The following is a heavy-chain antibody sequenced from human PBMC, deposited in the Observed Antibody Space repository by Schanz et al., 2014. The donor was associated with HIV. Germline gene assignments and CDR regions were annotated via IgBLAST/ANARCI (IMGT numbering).Heavy chain of an antibody. V-gene: IGHV3-33*01. J-gene: IGHJ6*02. CDR1: GFTFSSYG. CDR3: ASTEFPYSSSSDYYYGMDV. CDR2: IWFDGSNK. Sequence: QVQLVESGGGVVQPGRSLRLSCAASGFTFSSYGMHWVRQAPGKGLEWVEVIWFDGSNKYYADSVKGRFTISRDNSKKTLYLQMNSLRAGDTAVYYCASTEFPYSSSSDYYYGMDVWGQGTTVTVSS. D-gene: IGHD6-6*01.